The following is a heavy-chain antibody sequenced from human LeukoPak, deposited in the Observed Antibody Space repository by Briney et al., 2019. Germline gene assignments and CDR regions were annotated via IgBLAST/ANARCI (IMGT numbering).Heavy chain of an antibody. CDR3: ARVHITMVRGVSGWFDP. CDR1: GGSVSSNIYY. CDR2: IYYSGST. Sequence: PSETLSLTCTVSGGSVSSNIYYWSWIRQPPGKGLEWIGYIYYSGSTNYNPSLKSRVTISVDTSKNQFSLKLTSVTAADTAVYYCARVHITMVRGVSGWFDPWGQGTLVTVSP. J-gene: IGHJ5*02. D-gene: IGHD3-10*01. V-gene: IGHV4-61*01.